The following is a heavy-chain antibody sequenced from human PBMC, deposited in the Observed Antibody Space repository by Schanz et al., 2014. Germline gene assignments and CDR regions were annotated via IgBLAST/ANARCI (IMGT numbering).Heavy chain of an antibody. Sequence: QVHLVESGGGVVQPGGSLRLSCAASGFIFRTYGMHWVRQAPGKGLEWVAVVCYDGSKKYYADSVKGRFTTSRDNSKNTMYLQMNSLRAEDTAVYYCVKDLQRELLRDDHYYGMDVWGQGTTVTFSS. J-gene: IGHJ6*02. CDR2: VCYDGSKK. CDR3: VKDLQRELLRDDHYYGMDV. D-gene: IGHD1-26*01. V-gene: IGHV3-33*06. CDR1: GFIFRTYG.